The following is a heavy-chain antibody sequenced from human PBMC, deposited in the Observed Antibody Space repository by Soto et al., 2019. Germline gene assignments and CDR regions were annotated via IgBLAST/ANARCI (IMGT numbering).Heavy chain of an antibody. V-gene: IGHV4-59*11. D-gene: IGHD6-6*01. Sequence: SETLSLTCSVSGGSISGLYWSWVRQPPGRGLEWIGWIYYSGSTNYNPSLKSRVTISVDTSKNQFSLKLSSVTAADTAVYYCARSGHAVIAARRNYYMDVWGKGTTVTVSS. CDR3: ARSGHAVIAARRNYYMDV. J-gene: IGHJ6*03. CDR1: GGSISGLY. CDR2: IYYSGST.